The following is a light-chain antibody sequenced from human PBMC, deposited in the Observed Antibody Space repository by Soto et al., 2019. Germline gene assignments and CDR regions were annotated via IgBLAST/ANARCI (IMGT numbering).Light chain of an antibody. CDR1: HSVCTN. V-gene: IGKV3-15*01. J-gene: IGKJ1*01. Sequence: EILMTQSPATLSVSPGERATLSCRASHSVCTNLALYQKKPGQAPRLLIFGASTRATGIPARFSVSGSGTDFTLTISSLQSDDFAVYYCQQYTNGSPWTFGQGNNV. CDR3: QQYTNGSPWT. CDR2: GAS.